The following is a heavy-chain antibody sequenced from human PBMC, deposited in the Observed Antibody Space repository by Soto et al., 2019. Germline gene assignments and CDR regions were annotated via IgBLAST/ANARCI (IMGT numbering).Heavy chain of an antibody. CDR1: GGSFSGYY. V-gene: IGHV4-34*01. D-gene: IGHD3-3*01. CDR3: ARAPWGYYDFWSGYYKAVGMDV. Sequence: PSETLSLTCAVYGGSFSGYYWSWIRQPPGKGLEWIGEINHSGSTNYNPSLKSRVTISVDTSKNQFSLKLSSVTAADTAVYYCARAPWGYYDFWSGYYKAVGMDVWGQGTTVTVSS. J-gene: IGHJ6*02. CDR2: INHSGST.